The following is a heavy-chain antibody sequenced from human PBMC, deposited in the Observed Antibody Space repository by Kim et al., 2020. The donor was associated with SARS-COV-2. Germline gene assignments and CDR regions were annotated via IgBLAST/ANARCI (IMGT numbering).Heavy chain of an antibody. CDR1: GFTFSSYA. Sequence: GGSLRLSCAASGFTFSSYAMSWVRQAPGKGLEWVSAISGSGGSTYYADSVKGRFTISRDNSKNTLYLQMNSLRAEDTAVYYCAKVRGSGSDFWSGYHSIVGNDYWGQGTLVTVSS. V-gene: IGHV3-23*01. J-gene: IGHJ4*02. CDR3: AKVRGSGSDFWSGYHSIVGNDY. D-gene: IGHD3-3*01. CDR2: ISGSGGST.